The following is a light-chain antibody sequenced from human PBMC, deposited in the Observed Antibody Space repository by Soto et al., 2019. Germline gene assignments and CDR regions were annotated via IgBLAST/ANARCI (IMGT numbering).Light chain of an antibody. J-gene: IGLJ1*01. CDR3: GTWDSSLSAGYV. CDR1: SSNIGNNY. Sequence: QSVLTQPPSVSAAPGQKVTISCSGSSSNIGNNYVSWYQQLPGTAPKLLIYDNNKRPSGIPDRFSGSKSGTSATLGITGLQTGDEADYYCGTWDSSLSAGYVFGTGTKLPS. CDR2: DNN. V-gene: IGLV1-51*01.